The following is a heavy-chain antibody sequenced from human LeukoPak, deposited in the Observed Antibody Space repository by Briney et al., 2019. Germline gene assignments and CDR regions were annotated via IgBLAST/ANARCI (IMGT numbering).Heavy chain of an antibody. CDR1: GFTFSSYW. CDR3: ARDVGSSSWYFPGVDY. Sequence: GGSLRLSCAASGFTFSSYWMSWVRQVPGKGLEWVANIKQDGSEKYYVDSVKGRFTISRDNAKNSLYLQMNSLRAEDTAVYYCARDVGSSSWYFPGVDYWGQGTLVTVSS. V-gene: IGHV3-7*01. D-gene: IGHD6-13*01. CDR2: IKQDGSEK. J-gene: IGHJ4*02.